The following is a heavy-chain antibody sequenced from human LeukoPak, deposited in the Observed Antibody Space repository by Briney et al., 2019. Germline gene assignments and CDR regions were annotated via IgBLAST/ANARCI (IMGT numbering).Heavy chain of an antibody. J-gene: IGHJ3*02. D-gene: IGHD1-26*01. CDR2: IYYSGST. V-gene: IGHV4-39*01. CDR3: ARHIKSVGATPNEDAFDI. Sequence: SETLSLTCTVSGGSISSSSYYWGWIRQPPGKGLEWIGSIYYSGSTYYNPSLKSRVTISVDTSKNQFSLKLSSVTAADTAVYYCARHIKSVGATPNEDAFDIWGQGTMVTVSS. CDR1: GGSISSSSYY.